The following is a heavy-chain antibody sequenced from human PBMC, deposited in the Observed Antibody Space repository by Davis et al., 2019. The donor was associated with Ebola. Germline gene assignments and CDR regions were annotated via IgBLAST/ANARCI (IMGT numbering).Heavy chain of an antibody. CDR1: GYTFTSYG. CDR3: AHLGPQRYCSGGGCHGYLDY. J-gene: IGHJ4*02. V-gene: IGHV1-18*01. D-gene: IGHD2-15*01. CDR2: ISAYNGNT. Sequence: ASVKVSCKASGYTFTSYGISWVRQAPGQGLEWMGWISAYNGNTNYAQKLQGRVTMTRDTSTSTVYMELSSLRSEDTAVYYCAHLGPQRYCSGGGCHGYLDYWGQGTLVIVSS.